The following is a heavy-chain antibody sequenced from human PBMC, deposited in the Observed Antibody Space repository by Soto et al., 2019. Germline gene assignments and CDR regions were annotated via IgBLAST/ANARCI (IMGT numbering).Heavy chain of an antibody. CDR1: GYTLTELS. D-gene: IGHD3-22*01. CDR3: ATGQSLFYYYDSSGYFP. J-gene: IGHJ5*02. V-gene: IGHV1-24*01. Sequence: ASVKVSCKVSGYTLTELSMHWVRQAPGKGLEWMGGFDPEDGETIYAQKFQGRVTMTEDTSTDTAYMELSSLRSEDTAVYYCATGQSLFYYYDSSGYFPWGQGTLVTVSS. CDR2: FDPEDGET.